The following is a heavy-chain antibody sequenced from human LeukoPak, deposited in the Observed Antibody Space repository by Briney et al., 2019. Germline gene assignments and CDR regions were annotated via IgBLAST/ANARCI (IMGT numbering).Heavy chain of an antibody. CDR3: ARDVLQEVTDDGMDV. V-gene: IGHV4-31*03. CDR1: GGSISSGGYY. Sequence: KSSETLSLTCTVSGGSISSGGYYWSWTRQHPGKGLEWIGYIYNSGSTYYNPSLKSRVTISVDTSKNQFSLKLSSVTAADTAVYYCARDVLQEVTDDGMDVWGQGTTVTVSS. J-gene: IGHJ6*02. D-gene: IGHD3-10*01. CDR2: IYNSGST.